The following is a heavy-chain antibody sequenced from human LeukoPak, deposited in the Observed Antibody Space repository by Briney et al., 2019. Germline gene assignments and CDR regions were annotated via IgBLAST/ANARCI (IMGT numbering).Heavy chain of an antibody. V-gene: IGHV3-49*03. Sequence: GGSLRLSCTASGFTFGDYAMSWFRQAPGEGLEWVGFIRSKAHGGTTEYAASVKGRFTISREDCKSIAYLQMDSLKTEDTAVYYCTRAGRYCSGGSCYSFYWGQGTLVTVSS. CDR3: TRAGRYCSGGSCYSFY. CDR2: IRSKAHGGTT. D-gene: IGHD2-15*01. J-gene: IGHJ4*02. CDR1: GFTFGDYA.